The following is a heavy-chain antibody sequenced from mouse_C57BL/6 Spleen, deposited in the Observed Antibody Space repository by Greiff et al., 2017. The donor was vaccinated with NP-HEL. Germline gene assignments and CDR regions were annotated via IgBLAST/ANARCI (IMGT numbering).Heavy chain of an antibody. D-gene: IGHD2-5*01. Sequence: EVMLVESGGGLVKPGGSLKLSCAASGFTFSSYAMSWVRQTPDKRLEWVATISDGGSYTYYPDNVKGRFTISRDNAKNNLYLQMSHLKSEDTAMYYCAREWAYSNYLFAYWGQGTLVTVSA. J-gene: IGHJ3*01. V-gene: IGHV5-4*01. CDR3: AREWAYSNYLFAY. CDR2: ISDGGSYT. CDR1: GFTFSSYA.